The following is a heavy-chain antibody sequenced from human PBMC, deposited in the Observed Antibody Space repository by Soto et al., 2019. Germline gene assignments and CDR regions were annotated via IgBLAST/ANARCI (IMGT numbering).Heavy chain of an antibody. Sequence: ESGGGLVQPVGSLTLSCAASRFTFSDFAMSWVRQAPGKGLEWVSSIGGGGTDTYYADSAKGRFTISRDNSKNTLYLQMESLRDEDTAVYYCAKDAVPYNGKWDWFDSWGQGTLVIVSS. D-gene: IGHD1-20*01. CDR3: AKDAVPYNGKWDWFDS. J-gene: IGHJ5*01. V-gene: IGHV3-23*01. CDR1: RFTFSDFA. CDR2: IGGGGTDT.